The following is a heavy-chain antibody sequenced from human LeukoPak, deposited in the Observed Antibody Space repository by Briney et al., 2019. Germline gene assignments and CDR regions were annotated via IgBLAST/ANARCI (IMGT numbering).Heavy chain of an antibody. V-gene: IGHV3-48*04. CDR3: AGSGWPQPFDY. CDR2: ISSSSSTI. J-gene: IGHJ4*02. CDR1: GFTFSSYS. Sequence: GGSLRLSCAASGFTFSSYSMNWVRQAPGKGLEWVSYISSSSSTIYYADSVKGRFTISRDNAKNSLYLQMNSLRAEDTAVYYCAGSGWPQPFDYWGQGTLVTVSS. D-gene: IGHD6-19*01.